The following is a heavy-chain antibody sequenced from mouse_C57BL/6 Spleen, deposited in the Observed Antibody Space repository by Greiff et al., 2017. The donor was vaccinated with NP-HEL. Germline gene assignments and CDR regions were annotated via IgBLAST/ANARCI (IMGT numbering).Heavy chain of an antibody. V-gene: IGHV3-6*01. Sequence: EVKLMESGPGLVKPSQSLSLTCSVTGYSITSGYYWNWIRQFPGNKLEWMGYISYDGSNNYNPSLKNRISITRDTSKNQFFLKLNSVTTEDTATYYCASWDFYYLDYWGQGTTLTVSS. D-gene: IGHD4-1*01. CDR3: ASWDFYYLDY. CDR2: ISYDGSN. J-gene: IGHJ2*01. CDR1: GYSITSGYY.